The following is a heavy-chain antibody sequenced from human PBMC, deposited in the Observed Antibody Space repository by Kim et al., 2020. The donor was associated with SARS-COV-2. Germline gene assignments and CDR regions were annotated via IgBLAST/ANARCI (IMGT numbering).Heavy chain of an antibody. J-gene: IGHJ6*02. CDR1: GYSFTSYW. CDR2: IDPSDSYT. CDR3: ARPSYNWNSYYYYGMDV. V-gene: IGHV5-10-1*01. D-gene: IGHD1-20*01. Sequence: GESLKISCKGSGYSFTSYWISWVRQMPGKGLEWMGRIDPSDSYTNYSPSFQGHVTISADKSISTAYLQWSSLKASDTAMYYCARPSYNWNSYYYYGMDVWGQGTTVTVSS.